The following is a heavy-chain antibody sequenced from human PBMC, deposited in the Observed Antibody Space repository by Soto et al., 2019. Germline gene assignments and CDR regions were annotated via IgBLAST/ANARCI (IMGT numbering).Heavy chain of an antibody. CDR2: ISSSSSYI. D-gene: IGHD3-3*02. CDR3: ARVLELQARGSNWFDP. CDR1: GFTFSSYS. V-gene: IGHV3-21*01. J-gene: IGHJ5*02. Sequence: PGGSLRLSCAASGFTFSSYSMNWVRQAPGKGLEWVSSISSSSSYIYYADSVKGRFTISRDNAKNSLYLQMNSLRAEDTAVYYCARVLELQARGSNWFDPWGQGTLVTVSS.